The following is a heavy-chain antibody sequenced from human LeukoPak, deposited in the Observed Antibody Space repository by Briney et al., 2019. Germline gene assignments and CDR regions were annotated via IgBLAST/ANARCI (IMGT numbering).Heavy chain of an antibody. V-gene: IGHV3-48*03. CDR2: ISSSGSTI. Sequence: GGSLRLSCAASGFTFSSYEMNWVRQAPGEGLEWVSYISSSGSTIYYADSVKGRFTISRDNAKNSLYLQMNSLRAEDTAVYYCARDPPYDSSGYNYYYGMDVWGQGTTVTVSS. J-gene: IGHJ6*02. D-gene: IGHD3-22*01. CDR1: GFTFSSYE. CDR3: ARDPPYDSSGYNYYYGMDV.